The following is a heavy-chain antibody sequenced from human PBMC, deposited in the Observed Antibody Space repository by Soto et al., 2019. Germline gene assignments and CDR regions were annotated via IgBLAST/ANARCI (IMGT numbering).Heavy chain of an antibody. CDR3: ARSLEMATMKSKDLDY. Sequence: ASVKVSCKASGYTFTSYGIIWVRQAPGQGLEWMGWISAYNGNTNYAQKLQGRVTMTTDTSTSTAYMELRSLRSDDTAVYYCARSLEMATMKSKDLDYWGQETLVTVSS. CDR2: ISAYNGNT. CDR1: GYTFTSYG. D-gene: IGHD5-12*01. J-gene: IGHJ4*02. V-gene: IGHV1-18*01.